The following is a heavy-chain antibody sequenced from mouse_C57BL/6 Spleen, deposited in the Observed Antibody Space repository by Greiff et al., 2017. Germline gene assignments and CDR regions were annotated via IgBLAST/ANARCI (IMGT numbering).Heavy chain of an antibody. CDR1: GFPFSSYG. V-gene: IGHV5-6*02. Sequence: EVKVVESGGDLVKPGGSLQLSCAASGFPFSSYGMSWVRQTPDTRLEWVATISSGGSYTYYPASVKGRFTISRDYAKNTLYLQMSSLKSEDTAMCYCSRQGGYYSSSYQGYFDYWGQGTTRTVAS. J-gene: IGHJ2*01. CDR3: SRQGGYYSSSYQGYFDY. D-gene: IGHD1-1*01. CDR2: ISSGGSYT.